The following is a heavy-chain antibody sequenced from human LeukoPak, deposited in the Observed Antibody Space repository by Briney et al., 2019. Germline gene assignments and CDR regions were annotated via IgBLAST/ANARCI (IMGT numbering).Heavy chain of an antibody. CDR2: INSRSTHT. CDR1: GFTFRSDA. CDR3: ARGGGSYSY. Sequence: GGSLRLSCAGSGFTFRSDAMNWVRQAPGKGLEWVSSINSRSTHTAYADSVKGRFTISRDNGNNLLFLQMNSLGVDDTAIYFCARGGGSYSYWGQGVRVTVSS. D-gene: IGHD1-26*01. J-gene: IGHJ4*02. V-gene: IGHV3-21*01.